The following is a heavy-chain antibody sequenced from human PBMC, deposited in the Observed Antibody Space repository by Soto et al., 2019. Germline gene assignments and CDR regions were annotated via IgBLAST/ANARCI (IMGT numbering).Heavy chain of an antibody. V-gene: IGHV4-34*01. CDR2: INHSGST. Sequence: SETLSLTCAVYGGSFSGYYWSWIRQPPGKGLEWIGEINHSGSTNYNPSLKSRVTISVDTSNNQFSLKLSSVTAADTAVYYCARAHWVVVPAAYYYYYMDVWGKGTTVTVSS. J-gene: IGHJ6*03. D-gene: IGHD2-2*01. CDR1: GGSFSGYY. CDR3: ARAHWVVVPAAYYYYYMDV.